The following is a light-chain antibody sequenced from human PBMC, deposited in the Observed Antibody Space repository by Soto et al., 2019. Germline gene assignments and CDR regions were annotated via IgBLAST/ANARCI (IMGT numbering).Light chain of an antibody. J-gene: IGLJ1*01. CDR2: EVS. V-gene: IGLV2-14*01. CDR3: CSYAGSYTFV. Sequence: QSALTQPASVSGSPGQSITISCTGTTSDVGGYNYVSWYQHHPGKAPKFMIYEVSNRPSGVSNRFSGSKSGNTASLTISGLQAEDEAQYYCCSYAGSYTFVFGSGTKVTVL. CDR1: TSDVGGYNY.